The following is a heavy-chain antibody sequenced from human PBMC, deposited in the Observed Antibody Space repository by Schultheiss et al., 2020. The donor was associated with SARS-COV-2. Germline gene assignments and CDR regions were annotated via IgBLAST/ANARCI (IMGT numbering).Heavy chain of an antibody. Sequence: GGSLRLSCKGSGYTFTNYYIGWVRQMPGKGMEWMGFIYPVYSDTSYSPSFQGHVTISADKSISTAYLQWSSLKASDTAMYYCAILMATTGAFDIWGQGTRVTVSS. CDR1: GYTFTNYY. CDR3: AILMATTGAFDI. J-gene: IGHJ3*02. V-gene: IGHV5-51*01. D-gene: IGHD5-24*01. CDR2: IYPVYSDT.